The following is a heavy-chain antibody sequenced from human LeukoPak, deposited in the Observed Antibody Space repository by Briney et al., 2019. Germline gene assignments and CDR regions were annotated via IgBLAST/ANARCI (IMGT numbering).Heavy chain of an antibody. Sequence: GGSLRLSCVASGFTFSSSWMTWVRQAPGMGLERVANIKADGSGKYYVDSVRGRFSISRDNAKNSLYLELNSLRAEDTAVYYCARHSSVRGVINSRGFDYWGQGTLVTVSS. J-gene: IGHJ4*02. CDR2: IKADGSGK. CDR1: GFTFSSSW. D-gene: IGHD3-10*01. V-gene: IGHV3-7*01. CDR3: ARHSSVRGVINSRGFDY.